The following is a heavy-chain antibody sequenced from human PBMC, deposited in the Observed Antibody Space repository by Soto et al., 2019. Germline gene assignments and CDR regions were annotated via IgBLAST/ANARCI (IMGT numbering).Heavy chain of an antibody. CDR2: ISYDGSNK. J-gene: IGHJ4*02. V-gene: IGHV3-30*03. CDR1: GFTFSSYG. Sequence: QVQLVESGGGVVQPGRSLRLSCAASGFTFSSYGMHWVRQAPGKGLEWVAVISYDGSNKYYADSVKGRFTISRDNSKNTLYLKMNSLRAEDTAVYYCATGKIQLLYYWGQGTLVTVSS. CDR3: ATGKIQLLYY. D-gene: IGHD5-18*01.